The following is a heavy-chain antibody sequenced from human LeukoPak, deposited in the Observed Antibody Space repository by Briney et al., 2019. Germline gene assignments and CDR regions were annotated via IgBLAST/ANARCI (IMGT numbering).Heavy chain of an antibody. J-gene: IGHJ4*02. CDR2: IWYDGSNK. CDR1: GFTFSSYG. Sequence: PGGSLRLSCAASGFTFSSYGMHWVRQAPGKGLEWVAVIWYDGSNKYYADSVKGRFTISRDNSKNTLYPQMNSLRAEDTAVYYCARSPATTVTTRYFDYWGQGTLVTVSS. V-gene: IGHV3-33*01. CDR3: ARSPATTVTTRYFDY. D-gene: IGHD4-11*01.